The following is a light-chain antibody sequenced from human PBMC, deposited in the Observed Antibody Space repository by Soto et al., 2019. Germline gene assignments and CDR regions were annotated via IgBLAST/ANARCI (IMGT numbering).Light chain of an antibody. Sequence: EIVLTQSPGTLSLSPGERATLSCRASHSVSSSYLAWYPQKPGQAPRLLIYGASSRATGIPNRFSGSGSGTYFSRTISRLEPEDFAVYYCEHYGSAPWTFGQGTKVVIK. CDR1: HSVSSSY. CDR3: EHYGSAPWT. V-gene: IGKV3-20*01. J-gene: IGKJ1*01. CDR2: GAS.